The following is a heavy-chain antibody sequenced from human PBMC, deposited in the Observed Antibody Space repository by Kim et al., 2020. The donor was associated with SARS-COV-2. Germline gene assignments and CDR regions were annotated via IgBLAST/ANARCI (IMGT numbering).Heavy chain of an antibody. Sequence: ASVKVSCKASGYTFINYGITWVRQAPGQGLEWMGWISTYNGNTNYAQKLQGRVTMTTDTSASTAYMELRSLTADDTVVYYCARDRQGGYWGQGTPVTVSS. V-gene: IGHV1-18*01. D-gene: IGHD3-16*01. J-gene: IGHJ4*02. CDR2: ISTYNGNT. CDR1: GYTFINYG. CDR3: ARDRQGGY.